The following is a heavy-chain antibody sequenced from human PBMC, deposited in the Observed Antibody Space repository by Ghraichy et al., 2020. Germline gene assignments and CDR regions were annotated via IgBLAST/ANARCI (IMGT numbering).Heavy chain of an antibody. J-gene: IGHJ4*02. CDR1: GFTFSSYA. V-gene: IGHV3-23*01. D-gene: IGHD5-12*01. CDR3: AKDTEDIVATIDY. Sequence: GGSLRLSCAASGFTFSSYAMSWVRQAPGKGLEWVSAISGSGGSTYYADSVKGRFTISRDNSKNTLYLQMNSLRAEDTAIYYCAKDTEDIVATIDYWGQGTLVTVSS. CDR2: ISGSGGST.